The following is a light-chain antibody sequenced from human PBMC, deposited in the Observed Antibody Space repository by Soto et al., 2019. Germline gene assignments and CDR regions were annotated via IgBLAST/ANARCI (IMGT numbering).Light chain of an antibody. CDR2: GAS. J-gene: IGKJ1*01. Sequence: VMTQSPATLSVSPVERATLSGWASEAVATNLAWYQQKPGQAPRLLIYGASNRATGIPDRFSGSGSGTDFTLTISRLEPEDFAVYYCQQYGSSGTFGQGTKVDIK. CDR1: EAVATN. CDR3: QQYGSSGT. V-gene: IGKV3-20*01.